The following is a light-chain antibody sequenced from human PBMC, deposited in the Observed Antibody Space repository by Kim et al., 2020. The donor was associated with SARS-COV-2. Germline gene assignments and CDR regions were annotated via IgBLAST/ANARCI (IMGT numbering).Light chain of an antibody. V-gene: IGKV1-12*02. CDR2: AAS. Sequence: DIQMTQSPSSVSASVGDRVTITCRASQDINRWLAWYQQKPGRAPNLLIYAASSLQSGVPSRFTGSGSGTDFTLTISSLQPEDFASYYCQQANSFPFTFGGGTKVEIK. J-gene: IGKJ4*01. CDR3: QQANSFPFT. CDR1: QDINRW.